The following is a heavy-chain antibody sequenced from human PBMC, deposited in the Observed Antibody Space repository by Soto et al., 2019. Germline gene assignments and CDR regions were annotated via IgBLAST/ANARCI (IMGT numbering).Heavy chain of an antibody. CDR1: GGSISSGDYY. CDR2: IYYSGST. Sequence: KTSETLSLTCTVSGGSISSGDYYWSWIRQPPGKGLEWIGYIYYSGSTYYNPSLKSRVTISVDTSKNQFSLKLSSVTAADTAVYYCARVVGGPVYFDWLPKYSFDYWGQGTLVTVSS. J-gene: IGHJ4*02. V-gene: IGHV4-30-4*01. D-gene: IGHD3-9*01. CDR3: ARVVGGPVYFDWLPKYSFDY.